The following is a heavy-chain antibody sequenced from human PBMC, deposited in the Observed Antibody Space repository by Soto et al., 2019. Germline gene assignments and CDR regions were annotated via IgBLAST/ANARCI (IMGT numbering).Heavy chain of an antibody. J-gene: IGHJ4*02. CDR1: GGSISSSSYY. V-gene: IGHV4-39*01. D-gene: IGHD3-10*01. CDR3: ARRLSSGSYTFDY. CDR2: IYYSGST. Sequence: SETLSLTCTVSGGSISSSSYYWGWIRQPPGKGLEWIGSIYYSGSTYYNPSLKSRVTISVDTSKNQFSLKLSSVTAADTAVYYCARRLSSGSYTFDYWGQGTLVTVSS.